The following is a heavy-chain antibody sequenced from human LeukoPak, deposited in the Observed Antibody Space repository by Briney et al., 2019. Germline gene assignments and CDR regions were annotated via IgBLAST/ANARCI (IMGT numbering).Heavy chain of an antibody. CDR1: GYSFTNYW. D-gene: IGHD3-22*01. CDR2: IYPGDSDT. CDR3: ALTTGYYYDSSGSYFDY. J-gene: IGHJ4*02. Sequence: GESLKISCKGSGYSFTNYWIGWVRQMPGKGLEWMGIIYPGDSDTRYSQSFQGHVTISADKSINTAYLQWSSLKASDTAIYYCALTTGYYYDSSGSYFDYWGQGTLVTVSS. V-gene: IGHV5-51*01.